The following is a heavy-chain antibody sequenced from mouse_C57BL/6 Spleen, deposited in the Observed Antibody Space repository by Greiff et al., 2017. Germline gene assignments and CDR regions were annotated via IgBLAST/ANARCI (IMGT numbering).Heavy chain of an antibody. CDR1: GYTFTSYW. J-gene: IGHJ2*01. D-gene: IGHD1-1*01. CDR3: ARWGDYYYFDY. V-gene: IGHV1-52*01. CDR2: IDPSDSET. Sequence: QVQLQQPGAELVRPGSSVKLSCKASGYTFTSYWMHWVKQRPIQGLEWIGNIDPSDSETHYNQKFKDKATLTVDNSSSTAYMQLSSLTSEDSAVYYCARWGDYYYFDYWGQGTTLTVSS.